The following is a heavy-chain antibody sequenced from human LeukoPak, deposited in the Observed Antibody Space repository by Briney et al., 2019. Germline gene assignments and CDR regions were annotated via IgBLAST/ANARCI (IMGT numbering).Heavy chain of an antibody. CDR3: ARVVQRFDDFGI. CDR1: GGSFSGYY. J-gene: IGHJ3*02. CDR2: INHSGST. D-gene: IGHD2-2*01. V-gene: IGHV4-34*01. Sequence: PSETLSLTCAVYGGSFSGYYWSWIRQPPGKGLEWIGEINHSGSTNYNPSLKNRVTISVDTSKNQFSLKLSSVTAADTAVYYCARVVQRFDDFGIWGQGTMVTVSS.